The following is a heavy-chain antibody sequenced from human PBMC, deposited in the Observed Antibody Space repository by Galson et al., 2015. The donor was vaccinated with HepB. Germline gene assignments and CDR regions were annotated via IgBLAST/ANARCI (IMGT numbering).Heavy chain of an antibody. J-gene: IGHJ5*02. Sequence: SVKVSCKASGYTFTSYYMHWVRQAPGQGLEWMGIINPSGGSTSYAQKFQGRVTMTRVTSTSTVYMELSSLRSEDTAVYYCARANGSVRDWFDPWGQGTLVTVSS. CDR3: ARANGSVRDWFDP. CDR1: GYTFTSYY. V-gene: IGHV1-46*01. CDR2: INPSGGST. D-gene: IGHD3-10*01.